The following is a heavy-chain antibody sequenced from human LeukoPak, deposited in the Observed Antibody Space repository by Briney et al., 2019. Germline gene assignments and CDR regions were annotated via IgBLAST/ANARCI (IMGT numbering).Heavy chain of an antibody. J-gene: IGHJ6*03. D-gene: IGHD2-2*02. Sequence: GASVKVSCKASGGTFSSYAISWVRQAPGQGLEWMGRIIPIFGTANYAQKFQGRVTITTDESTSTAYMELSSLRSGDTAVYYCARDPTGSTSCYKGLCYYYYMDVWGKGTTVTVSS. V-gene: IGHV1-69*05. CDR3: ARDPTGSTSCYKGLCYYYYMDV. CDR2: IIPIFGTA. CDR1: GGTFSSYA.